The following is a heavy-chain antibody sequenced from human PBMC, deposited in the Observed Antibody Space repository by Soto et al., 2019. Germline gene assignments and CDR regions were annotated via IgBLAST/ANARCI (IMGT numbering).Heavy chain of an antibody. J-gene: IGHJ6*02. CDR1: GYSFTSSW. D-gene: IGHD6-13*01. CDR2: IYPGDSDT. V-gene: IGHV5-51*01. CDR3: ATHRAAAAFYYYYGMDV. Sequence: GESLKISCKGSGYSFTSSWIGWVRQMPGKGLEWMGMIYPGDSDTRYSPSFTGQVTISADKSISTAYLQWSSLKASDTAMYYCATHRAAAAFYYYYGMDVWGQGTTVTFSS.